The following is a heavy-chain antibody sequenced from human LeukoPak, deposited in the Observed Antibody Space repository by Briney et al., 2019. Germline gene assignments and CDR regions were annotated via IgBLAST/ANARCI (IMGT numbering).Heavy chain of an antibody. CDR2: MNPNSGST. D-gene: IGHD5-12*01. J-gene: IGHJ4*02. Sequence: ASVKVSFKASGYTFTSYDINWVRQATGQGLEWMGWMNPNSGSTGYAQKFQGRVTITRNTSISTAYMELSGLRSEDTAVYYCARGRSTGYPYYFEYWGQGTLVTVSS. CDR3: ARGRSTGYPYYFEY. CDR1: GYTFTSYD. V-gene: IGHV1-8*03.